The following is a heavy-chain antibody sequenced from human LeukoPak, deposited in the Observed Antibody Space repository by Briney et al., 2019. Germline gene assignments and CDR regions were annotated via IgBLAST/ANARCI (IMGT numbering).Heavy chain of an antibody. J-gene: IGHJ3*02. CDR2: INHSGST. D-gene: IGHD6-13*01. Sequence: SETLSLTCTVSGYSISSGYYWSWIRQPPGKGLEWIGEINHSGSTNYNPSLKSRVTISVDTSKNQFSLKLSSVTAADTAVYYCATEIAAAGTDAFDIWGQGTMVTVSS. V-gene: IGHV4-38-2*02. CDR1: GYSISSGYY. CDR3: ATEIAAAGTDAFDI.